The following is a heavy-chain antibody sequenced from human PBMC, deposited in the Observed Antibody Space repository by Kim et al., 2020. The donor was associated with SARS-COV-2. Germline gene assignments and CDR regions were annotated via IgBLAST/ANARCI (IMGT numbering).Heavy chain of an antibody. CDR1: GGSISSYY. D-gene: IGHD5-12*01. V-gene: IGHV4-59*01. J-gene: IGHJ4*02. Sequence: SETLSLTCTVSGGSISSYYWSWIRQPPGKGLEWIGYIYYSGSTNYNPSLKSRVTISVDTSKNQFSLKLSSVTAADTAVYYCARGYSGYDLGDYWGQGTLVTVSS. CDR2: IYYSGST. CDR3: ARGYSGYDLGDY.